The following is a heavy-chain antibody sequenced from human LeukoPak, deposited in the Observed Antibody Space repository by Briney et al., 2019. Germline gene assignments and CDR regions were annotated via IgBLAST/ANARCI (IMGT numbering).Heavy chain of an antibody. CDR3: ARAAYYDFWSGSYYYYYMDV. Sequence: PSETLSLTYTVSGGSISSYYWSWIRQPPGKGLEWIGYIYYSGSTNYNPSLKSRVTISVDTSKNQFSLKLSSVTAADTAVYYCARAAYYDFWSGSYYYYYMDVWGKGTTVTVSS. J-gene: IGHJ6*03. D-gene: IGHD3-3*01. CDR2: IYYSGST. CDR1: GGSISSYY. V-gene: IGHV4-59*01.